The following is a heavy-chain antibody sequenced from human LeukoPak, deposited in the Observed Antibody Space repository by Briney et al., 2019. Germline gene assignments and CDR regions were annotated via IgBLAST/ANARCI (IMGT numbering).Heavy chain of an antibody. V-gene: IGHV1-18*01. Sequence: GASVKVSCKASGYTFTSYGISWVRQAPGQGLEWMGWISAYNGNTNYAQKLQGRVTMTTDTSTSTAYMELRSLRSDDTAVYYCARVSSLAHRITYYYDSSGPPDYWGQGTLVTVPS. D-gene: IGHD3-22*01. CDR2: ISAYNGNT. CDR1: GYTFTSYG. CDR3: ARVSSLAHRITYYYDSSGPPDY. J-gene: IGHJ4*02.